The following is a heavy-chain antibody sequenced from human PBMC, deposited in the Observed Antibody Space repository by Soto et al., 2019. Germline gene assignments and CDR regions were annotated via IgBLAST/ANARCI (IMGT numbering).Heavy chain of an antibody. CDR1: GYTITSYG. D-gene: IGHD7-27*01. CDR3: ARDLNLGLGDY. J-gene: IGHJ4*02. V-gene: IGHV1-18*01. CDR2: ISANNGNT. Sequence: QVQLVQSGAEVKKPGASVKVSCKASGYTITSYGLSWVRQAPGQGLEWMGWISANNGNTKSAQKLQGRVTMTTDTATSTAYMELRSLRSDDTAVYYCARDLNLGLGDYWGQGTLVTVSS.